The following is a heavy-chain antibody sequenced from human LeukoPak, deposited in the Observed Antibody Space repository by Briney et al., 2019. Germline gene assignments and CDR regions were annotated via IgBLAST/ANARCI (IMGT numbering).Heavy chain of an antibody. CDR2: ISGDGEST. D-gene: IGHD2-2*01. CDR1: GVTLRNYA. Sequence: GGSLRLSCAASGVTLRNYAMTWIRQAPGKGLQWVSVISGDGESTYYADSVRGRFTISRDNFKNTMYLQMNNLRAEDTAIYYCVKDRDCSSTGCYVFANWGQGTLVTVSS. J-gene: IGHJ4*02. CDR3: VKDRDCSSTGCYVFAN. V-gene: IGHV3-23*01.